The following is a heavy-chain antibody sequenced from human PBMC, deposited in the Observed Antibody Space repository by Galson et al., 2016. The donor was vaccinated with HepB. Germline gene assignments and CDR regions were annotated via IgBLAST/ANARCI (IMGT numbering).Heavy chain of an antibody. CDR2: INWDDVK. V-gene: IGHV2-70*13. Sequence: PALVKPTQTLTLTCTFTGFSLNTAGMCLTWIRQPPGKALEWLALINWDDVKFYSTSLKTRLAISKDTSKNQVFLTMTNIDPVDTATYYCARGELGVISHLDHWGHGILVTVSP. CDR3: ARGELGVISHLDH. CDR1: GFSLNTAGMC. D-gene: IGHD3-3*01. J-gene: IGHJ4*03.